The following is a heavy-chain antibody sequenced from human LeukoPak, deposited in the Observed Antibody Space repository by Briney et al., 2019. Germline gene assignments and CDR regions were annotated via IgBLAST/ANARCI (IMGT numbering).Heavy chain of an antibody. CDR2: IYYSGST. Sequence: SETLSLTCSVSGGSISSSNYYWGWIRQPPGKGLEWIGSIYYSGSTYYNPSLKSRLTISVDTSKNQFSLKLNSVTAADTAVYYCARHDYGDYSSFDYWGQGTLVTVSS. D-gene: IGHD4-17*01. J-gene: IGHJ4*02. V-gene: IGHV4-39*01. CDR1: GGSISSSNYY. CDR3: ARHDYGDYSSFDY.